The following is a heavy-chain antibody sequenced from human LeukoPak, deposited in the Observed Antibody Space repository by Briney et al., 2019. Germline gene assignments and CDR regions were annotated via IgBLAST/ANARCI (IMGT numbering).Heavy chain of an antibody. CDR1: GGTFSSYA. CDR3: ATRGYSGYDEDY. V-gene: IGHV1-69*04. J-gene: IGHJ4*02. D-gene: IGHD5-12*01. CDR2: IIPILGIA. Sequence: SVKVSCKASGGTFSSYAISWVRQAPGQGLEWMGRIIPILGIANYAQKFQGRVTITADKSTSTAYMELSSLRSEDTAVYYCATRGYSGYDEDYWGQGTLVTVSS.